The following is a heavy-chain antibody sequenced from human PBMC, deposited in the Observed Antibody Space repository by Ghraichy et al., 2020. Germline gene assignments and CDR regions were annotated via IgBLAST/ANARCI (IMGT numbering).Heavy chain of an antibody. V-gene: IGHV3-64D*06. D-gene: IGHD6-19*01. CDR2: ISSNGGST. CDR3: VKDPLRRNGIAVAGTGFYFDY. J-gene: IGHJ4*02. CDR1: GFTFSSYA. Sequence: GESLNISCSASGFTFSSYAMHWVRRAPGKGLEYVSAISSNGGSTYYADSVKGRFTISRDNSKNTLYLQMSSLRAEDTAVYYCVKDPLRRNGIAVAGTGFYFDYWGQGTLVTVSS.